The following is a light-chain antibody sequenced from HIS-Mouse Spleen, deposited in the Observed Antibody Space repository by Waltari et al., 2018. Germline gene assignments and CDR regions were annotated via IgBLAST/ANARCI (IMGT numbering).Light chain of an antibody. J-gene: IGKJ2*01. CDR2: AAS. V-gene: IGKV1-8*01. CDR1: QGISSY. CDR3: QQYYSYPYT. Sequence: AIRMTQSPSPLSASTGDRLTITWRASQGISSYLAWYQQKPGKAPKLLIYAASTLQSGVPSRFGGSGSGTDFTLTISCLQSEDFATYYCQQYYSYPYTFGQGTKLEIK.